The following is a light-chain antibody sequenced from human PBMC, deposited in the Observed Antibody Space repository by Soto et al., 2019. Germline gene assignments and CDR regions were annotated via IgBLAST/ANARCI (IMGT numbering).Light chain of an antibody. CDR3: QQLNVYPST. Sequence: AIRMTQSPSSLSASTGDRVTITCRASQGISSYLAWYQQKPGKAPKLLIYAASTLQTGVPSRFSGGGSGTDFTLTITSLQPEDFATYYCQQLNVYPSTFGGGTKVAIK. J-gene: IGKJ4*01. V-gene: IGKV1-8*01. CDR1: QGISSY. CDR2: AAS.